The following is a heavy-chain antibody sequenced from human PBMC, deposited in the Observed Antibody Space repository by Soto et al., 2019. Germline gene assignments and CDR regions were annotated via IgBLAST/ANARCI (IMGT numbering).Heavy chain of an antibody. CDR1: GDSISNLDYF. D-gene: IGHD7-27*01. CDR3: ARGRYCLTGRCFPNWFDS. Sequence: PSETLSLTCSVSGDSISNLDYFWAWIRQPPGQALEYIGYIYKSATTYYNPSFDSRVAISVDTSQSQFSLNVTSVTAADTAVYFCARGRYCLTGRCFPNWFDSWGQGALVTVSS. J-gene: IGHJ5*01. V-gene: IGHV4-30-4*01. CDR2: IYKSATT.